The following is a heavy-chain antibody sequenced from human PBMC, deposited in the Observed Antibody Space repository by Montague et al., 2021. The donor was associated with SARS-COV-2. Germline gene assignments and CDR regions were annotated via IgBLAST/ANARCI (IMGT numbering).Heavy chain of an antibody. CDR1: GGSISSGGYY. V-gene: IGHV4-31*03. Sequence: TLSLTCTVSGGSISSGGYYWSWIRQHPGKGLEWIGYIYYSGSXXYNPSLKNRVTISVDTSKNQFSLKLSSVTAADTAVYYCARVRITMIVVVDAFDIWGQGTMVTVSS. D-gene: IGHD3-22*01. CDR3: ARVRITMIVVVDAFDI. J-gene: IGHJ3*02. CDR2: IYYSGSX.